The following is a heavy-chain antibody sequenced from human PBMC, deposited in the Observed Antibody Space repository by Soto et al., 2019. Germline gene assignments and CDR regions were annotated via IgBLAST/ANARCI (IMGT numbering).Heavy chain of an antibody. D-gene: IGHD6-13*01. CDR3: AKDLIAAAGTGFDY. CDR1: GFTFDDYA. J-gene: IGHJ4*02. CDR2: ISWNSGSI. V-gene: IGHV3-9*01. Sequence: EVQLVESGGGLVQPGRSLRLSCAASGFTFDDYAMHWVRQAPGKGLEWVSGISWNSGSIGYADSVKGRFTISRDNAKNSLYLQMNSLRAEDTALYYCAKDLIAAAGTGFDYWGQGTLVTVSS.